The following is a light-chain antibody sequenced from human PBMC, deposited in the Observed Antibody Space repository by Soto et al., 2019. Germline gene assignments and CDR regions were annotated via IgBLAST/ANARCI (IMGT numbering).Light chain of an antibody. Sequence: DIPMTQSPSTLSASVGDRVTITCRASQDIGTWLAWYQQKPEKAPKVLIYRASNLESGVPSRFSGSGSGTEFSLTINRLQADDFATYYCQQYHIYSWTFGQGTKVEIK. V-gene: IGKV1-5*03. CDR1: QDIGTW. CDR2: RAS. J-gene: IGKJ1*01. CDR3: QQYHIYSWT.